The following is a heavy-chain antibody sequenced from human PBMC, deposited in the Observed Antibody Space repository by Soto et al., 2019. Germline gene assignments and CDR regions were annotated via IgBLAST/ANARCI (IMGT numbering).Heavy chain of an antibody. V-gene: IGHV3-30-3*01. Sequence: QVQLVESGGGVVPPGRSLRLSCAASGFTFSSYAMHWVRRAPGKVRDWVAVISYDGINKYYADSVKGRFTISRDNYNITLNLQMNSLRAGDTAVYYCARAEYFYILTGPHNFDYWGQGSMVTVSS. D-gene: IGHD3-9*01. J-gene: IGHJ4*02. CDR1: GFTFSSYA. CDR2: ISYDGINK. CDR3: ARAEYFYILTGPHNFDY.